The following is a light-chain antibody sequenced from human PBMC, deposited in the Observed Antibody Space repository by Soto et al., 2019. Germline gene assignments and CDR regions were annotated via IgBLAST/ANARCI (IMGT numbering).Light chain of an antibody. CDR2: SNN. CDR3: AAWDDSLNVVV. CDR1: SSNIGSNT. J-gene: IGLJ2*01. Sequence: QSVLTQPPSASGTPGQRVTISCSGSSSNIGSNTVNWYQQLPGTAPKLLIYSNNQRPSGVPDRFSCSKSGTSASLAISGLQSEDEADYYCAAWDDSLNVVVFGGGTKLTVL. V-gene: IGLV1-44*01.